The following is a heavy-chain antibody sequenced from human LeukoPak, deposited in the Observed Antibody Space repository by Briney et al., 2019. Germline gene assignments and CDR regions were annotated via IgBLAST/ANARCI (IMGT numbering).Heavy chain of an antibody. Sequence: ASVKVSCKASGYTFTGYYTHWVRQAPGQGLEWMGWINPNSGGTNYAQKFQGRVTMTRDTSISTAYMELSRLRSDDTAVYYCARDSRIAVAGSDYWGQGTLVTVSS. CDR3: ARDSRIAVAGSDY. D-gene: IGHD6-19*01. CDR2: INPNSGGT. J-gene: IGHJ4*02. CDR1: GYTFTGYY. V-gene: IGHV1-2*02.